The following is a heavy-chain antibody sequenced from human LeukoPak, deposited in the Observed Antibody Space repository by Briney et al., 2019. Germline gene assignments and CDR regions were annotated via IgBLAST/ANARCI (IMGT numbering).Heavy chain of an antibody. CDR1: GFTVSSNS. D-gene: IGHD1-14*01. J-gene: IGHJ4*02. V-gene: IGHV3-53*01. CDR2: IYSDNT. Sequence: GGSLRLSCTVSGFTVSSNSMSWVRQAPGKGLEWVSFIYSDNTHYSDSVKGRFTISRDNAKNSLYLQMNSLSAEDTGVYYCARENLARSSFDYWGQGTLVTVSS. CDR3: ARENLARSSFDY.